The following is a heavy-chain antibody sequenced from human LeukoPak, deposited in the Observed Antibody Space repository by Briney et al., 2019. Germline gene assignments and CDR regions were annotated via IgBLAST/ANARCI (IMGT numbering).Heavy chain of an antibody. J-gene: IGHJ4*02. V-gene: IGHV4-34*01. D-gene: IGHD6-6*01. CDR3: ARGGGIAARGRGRRYSDY. Sequence: PSETLSLTCAVYGGSFSGYYWSWIRQPPGKGLEWIGEINHSGSTNYNPSLKSRVTISVGTSKNQFSLKLSSVTAADTAVYYCARGGGIAARGRGRRYSDYWGQGTLVTVSS. CDR1: GGSFSGYY. CDR2: INHSGST.